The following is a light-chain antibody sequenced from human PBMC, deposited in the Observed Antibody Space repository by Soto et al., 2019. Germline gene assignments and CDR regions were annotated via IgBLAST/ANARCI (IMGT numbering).Light chain of an antibody. CDR3: QQYNSYSWT. V-gene: IGKV1-5*01. CDR1: QSISTW. J-gene: IGKJ1*01. CDR2: DAS. Sequence: DIQMTQSPSTLSASVGDIVTITCRASQSISTWLAWYQKKPGKAPKVLIYDASRLESGVPSRFSGSGSGTDFTLTISSLQPADFATYYCQQYNSYSWTFGQGTKV.